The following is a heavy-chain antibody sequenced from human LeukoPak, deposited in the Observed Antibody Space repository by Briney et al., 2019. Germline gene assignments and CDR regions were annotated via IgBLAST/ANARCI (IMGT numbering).Heavy chain of an antibody. V-gene: IGHV4-59*08. J-gene: IGHJ4*02. CDR2: IYYSGST. CDR1: GGSISNFY. CDR3: ASHSGGAIDY. D-gene: IGHD2-21*01. Sequence: SETLSLTCTVSGGSISNFYWSWIRQPPGKGLEWIGYIYYSGSTYYNPSLKSRVTISVDTSKNQFSLKLSSVTAADTAVYYCASHSGGAIDYWGQGALVTVSS.